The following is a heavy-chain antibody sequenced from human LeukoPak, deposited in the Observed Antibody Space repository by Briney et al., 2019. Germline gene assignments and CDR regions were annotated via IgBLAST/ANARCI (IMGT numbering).Heavy chain of an antibody. CDR2: INHSGST. CDR3: ARGRDSSGYYFWFDP. CDR1: GGSFSGYY. Sequence: PSETLSLTCAVYGGSFSGYYWSWIRQPPGKGLEWIGEINHSGSTNYNPSLKSRVTISVDTSKNQFSLKLSSVTAAGTAVYYCARGRDSSGYYFWFDPWGQGTLVTVSS. D-gene: IGHD3-22*01. J-gene: IGHJ5*02. V-gene: IGHV4-34*01.